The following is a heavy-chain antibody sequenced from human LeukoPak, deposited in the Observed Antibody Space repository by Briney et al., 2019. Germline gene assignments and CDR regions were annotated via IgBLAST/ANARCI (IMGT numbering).Heavy chain of an antibody. CDR2: IRYDGNNK. J-gene: IGHJ4*02. V-gene: IGHV3-30*02. CDR1: GFTFSSYA. CDR3: AKDLNPVNSGYSSGLAFDY. D-gene: IGHD6-19*01. Sequence: GGSLRLSCAASGFTFSSYAMHWVRQAPGKGLEWVAFIRYDGNNKYYADSVKGRFTISRDNFKNTLYLQMNSLRAEDTAVYYCAKDLNPVNSGYSSGLAFDYWGQGTLVTVSS.